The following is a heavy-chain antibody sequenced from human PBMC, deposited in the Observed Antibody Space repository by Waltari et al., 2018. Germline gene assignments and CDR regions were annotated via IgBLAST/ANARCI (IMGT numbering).Heavy chain of an antibody. Sequence: EVQLVESGGGLVQPGRSLRLSCAASGFTFDDYAMHWVRQAPGKGLGWVSGISWNSGRIGYADSVKGRFTISRDNAKNALYLQMNSLRAEDMALYYCAKDKSMDYYDSSGLGAFDIGGQGTMVTVSS. CDR2: ISWNSGRI. V-gene: IGHV3-9*03. CDR1: GFTFDDYA. D-gene: IGHD3-22*01. CDR3: AKDKSMDYYDSSGLGAFDI. J-gene: IGHJ3*02.